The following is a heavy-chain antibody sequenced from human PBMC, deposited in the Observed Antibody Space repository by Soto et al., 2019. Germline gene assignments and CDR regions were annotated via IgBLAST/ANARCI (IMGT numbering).Heavy chain of an antibody. CDR3: AKGREHVLRFLEWWFDP. J-gene: IGHJ5*02. CDR1: GFTFSSYG. CDR2: ISYDGSNK. Sequence: PGGSLRLSCAASGFTFSSYGMHWVRQAPGKGLEWVAVISYDGSNKYYADSVKGRFTISRDNSKNTLYLQMNSLRAEDTAVYYYAKGREHVLRFLEWWFDPWGQGTLVTVSS. V-gene: IGHV3-30*18. D-gene: IGHD3-3*01.